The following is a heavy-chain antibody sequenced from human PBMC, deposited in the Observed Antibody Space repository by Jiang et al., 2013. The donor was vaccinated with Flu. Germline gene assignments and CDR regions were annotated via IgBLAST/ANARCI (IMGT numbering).Heavy chain of an antibody. V-gene: IGHV4-39*01. D-gene: IGHD3-3*01. J-gene: IGHJ5*02. CDR3: ARQRKVTIFGWWFDP. CDR1: GGSISSSSYY. CDR2: IYYSGST. Sequence: SGPGLVKPSETLSLTCTVSGGSISSSSYYWGWIRQPPGKGLEWIGSIYYSGSTYYNQSLKSRVTISVDTSKNQFSLKLSSVTAADTAVYYCARQRKVTIFGWWFDPWGQGTLVTVSS.